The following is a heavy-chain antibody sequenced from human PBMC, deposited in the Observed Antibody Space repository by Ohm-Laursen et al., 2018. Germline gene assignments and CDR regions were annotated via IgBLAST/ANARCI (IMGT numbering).Heavy chain of an antibody. D-gene: IGHD3-16*01. Sequence: SLRLSCAASGFTYDDYAMHWVRQAPGKGLECVSGITWNSGTIGYADSVKGRFTISGHNAKNSLYLQMNSLRAEDTAVYYCARGLGGLWGQGTLVTVSS. J-gene: IGHJ4*02. CDR3: ARGLGGL. V-gene: IGHV3-9*01. CDR1: GFTYDDYA. CDR2: ITWNSGTI.